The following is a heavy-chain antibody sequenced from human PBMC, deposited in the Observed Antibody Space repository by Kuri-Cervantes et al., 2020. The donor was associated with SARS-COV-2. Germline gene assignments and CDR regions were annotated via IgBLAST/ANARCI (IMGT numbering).Heavy chain of an antibody. CDR2: IYHSGST. V-gene: IGHV4-38-2*02. J-gene: IGHJ4*02. CDR3: ARDPNYYDSSGYYYFDY. D-gene: IGHD3-22*01. Sequence: SQTLSLTCAVSGYSISSGYYWGWIRQPPGKGLEWIGSIYHSGSTYYNPSLKSRVTISVDRSKNQFSLKLSSVTAADTAVYYCARDPNYYDSSGYYYFDYWGRGTPVTVSS. CDR1: GYSISSGYY.